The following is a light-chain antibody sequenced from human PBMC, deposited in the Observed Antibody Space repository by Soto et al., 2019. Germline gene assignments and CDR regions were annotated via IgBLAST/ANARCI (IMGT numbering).Light chain of an antibody. CDR3: QQYVSSPYT. J-gene: IGKJ2*01. CDR1: QSVSSNY. Sequence: IVLTQSPGTLSLSPGERATLSCRASQSVSSNYLAWYQQKPGQPPRLLLYGTFSRATGVPDRFSGSGSGTDLTRTINRLEPEDFAVYYCQQYVSSPYTFGQGTRLEIK. CDR2: GTF. V-gene: IGKV3-20*01.